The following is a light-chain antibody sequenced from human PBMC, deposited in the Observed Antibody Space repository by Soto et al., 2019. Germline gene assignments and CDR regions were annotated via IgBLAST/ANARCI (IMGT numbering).Light chain of an antibody. CDR3: SSYTSSSTLV. J-gene: IGLJ1*01. CDR1: SSDVGGYNY. CDR2: DVS. Sequence: QSVLTQPASVSGSPGQSITISCTGTSSDVGGYNYVSWYQQHPDKAPKFMIYDVSNRPSGVSNRLSGSKSGNTASLTISGLQAEDEADYYCSSYTSSSTLVFGTGTKVTVL. V-gene: IGLV2-14*01.